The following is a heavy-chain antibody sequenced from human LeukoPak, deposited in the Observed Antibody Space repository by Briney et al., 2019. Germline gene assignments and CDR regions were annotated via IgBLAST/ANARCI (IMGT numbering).Heavy chain of an antibody. CDR2: INHSGST. CDR1: GGSFSGYY. J-gene: IGHJ4*02. V-gene: IGHV4-34*01. D-gene: IGHD3-22*01. CDR3: ARDPFYYYDSSGYYAFDY. Sequence: SETLSLTCAVYGGSFSGYYWSWIRQPPGKGLEWIGEINHSGSTNYNPPLKSRVTISVDTSKNQFSLKLSSVTAADTAVYYCARDPFYYYDSSGYYAFDYWGQGTLVTVSS.